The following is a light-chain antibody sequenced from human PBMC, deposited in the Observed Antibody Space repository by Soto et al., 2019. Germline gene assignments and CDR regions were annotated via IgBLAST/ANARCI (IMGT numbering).Light chain of an antibody. V-gene: IGKV1-5*03. CDR1: QSISSW. CDR2: KAS. Sequence: DIQMTQSPSTLSASVGDRVTITCRASQSISSWLAWYQQKPGKAPNLLIYKASSLESGVPSRFSGSGSGTEFTLTISCLQPDDVATYYCQQYHSYPRTFGQGTKVEIK. J-gene: IGKJ1*01. CDR3: QQYHSYPRT.